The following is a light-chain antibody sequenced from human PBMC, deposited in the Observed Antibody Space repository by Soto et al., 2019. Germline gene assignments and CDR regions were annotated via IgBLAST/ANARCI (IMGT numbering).Light chain of an antibody. CDR3: SSYADSNNLV. CDR2: EVT. V-gene: IGLV2-8*01. CDR1: SSDVGGYNY. J-gene: IGLJ2*01. Sequence: QSVLTQPPSASGSPGQSVTISCTGTSSDVGGYNYVSWYQQHPGKAPKVMIYEVTKRPSGVPDRFSGSKSGNTASLTVSGLQAEDEADYYCSSYADSNNLVFGGGTKLTVL.